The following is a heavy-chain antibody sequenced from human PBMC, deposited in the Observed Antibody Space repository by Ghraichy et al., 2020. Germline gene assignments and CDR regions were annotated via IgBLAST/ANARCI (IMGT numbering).Heavy chain of an antibody. Sequence: GGSLRLSCEASGFTFTNAWMGWFRQAPGKGLEWVGLIRRKTDGGTTDYATPVKGRFTISRDDSKNTLYLQMHSLKSEDMGLYYCIADETGASVAADHWGQGTLVTVSS. CDR3: IADETGASVAADH. V-gene: IGHV3-15*01. CDR1: GFTFTNAW. CDR2: IRRKTDGGTT. D-gene: IGHD4-23*01. J-gene: IGHJ4*02.